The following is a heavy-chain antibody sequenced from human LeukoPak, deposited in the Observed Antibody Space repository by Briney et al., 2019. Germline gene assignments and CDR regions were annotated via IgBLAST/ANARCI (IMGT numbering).Heavy chain of an antibody. Sequence: SGGSLRLPCAASRFTFSSYAMSWVRQAPGKGLEWVSAISGSGGSTYYADSVKGRFTISRDNSKNTLYLQMNSLRAEDTAVYYCAKSPRGGNTDTKDYWGQGTLVTVSS. D-gene: IGHD4-23*01. J-gene: IGHJ4*02. CDR3: AKSPRGGNTDTKDY. V-gene: IGHV3-23*01. CDR2: ISGSGGST. CDR1: RFTFSSYA.